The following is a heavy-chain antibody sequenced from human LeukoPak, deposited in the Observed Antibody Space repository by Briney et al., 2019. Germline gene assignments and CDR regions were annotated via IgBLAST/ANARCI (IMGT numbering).Heavy chain of an antibody. D-gene: IGHD3-9*01. CDR1: GFTFSSYG. CDR3: ARDNDWAFHY. Sequence: GGSLRLSCAAPGFTFSSYGMHWVRQAPGKGLEWVSYINHNGEMIFYPDFVKGRFTISRDNAKNSLYLQMNSLRDEDTAVYYCARDNDWAFHYWGQGTLVTVSS. CDR2: INHNGEMI. V-gene: IGHV3-48*02. J-gene: IGHJ4*02.